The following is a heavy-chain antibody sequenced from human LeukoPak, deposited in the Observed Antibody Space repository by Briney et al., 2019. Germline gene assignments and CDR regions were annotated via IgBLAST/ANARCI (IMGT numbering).Heavy chain of an antibody. CDR3: ARGVIEDGPLWPDY. Sequence: ASVKLSCTASGYTFTSYYMHWVRQAPGQGLGRRGIINPSGGSTSYAQKFQGRVTMTRDTSTTTVYMELSSLRSEDTAVYYCARGVIEDGPLWPDYWGRGTLVTVSS. D-gene: IGHD2/OR15-2a*01. J-gene: IGHJ4*02. V-gene: IGHV1-46*01. CDR1: GYTFTSYY. CDR2: INPSGGST.